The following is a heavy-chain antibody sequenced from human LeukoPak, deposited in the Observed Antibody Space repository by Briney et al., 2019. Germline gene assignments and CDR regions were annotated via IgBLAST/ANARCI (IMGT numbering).Heavy chain of an antibody. Sequence: GASVKVSCKASGGTFSSYAISWVRQAPGQGLEWMGGIIPIFGTANYAQKFQGRVTITADESTSTAYMELSSLRSEDTAVYYCARDGRITMVRGVMDVWGQGTTVTVSS. J-gene: IGHJ6*02. CDR2: IIPIFGTA. CDR3: ARDGRITMVRGVMDV. CDR1: GGTFSSYA. V-gene: IGHV1-69*13. D-gene: IGHD3-10*01.